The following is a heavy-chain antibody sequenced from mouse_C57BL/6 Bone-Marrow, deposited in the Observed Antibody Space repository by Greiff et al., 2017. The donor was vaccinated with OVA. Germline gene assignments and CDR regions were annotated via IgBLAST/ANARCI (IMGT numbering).Heavy chain of an antibody. V-gene: IGHV3-6*01. CDR1: GYSITSGYY. Sequence: EVQLQQSGPGLVKPSQSLSLTCSVTGYSITSGYYWNWIRQFPGNKLEWMGYISYDGSNNYNPSLKNRISITRDTSKNQFFLKLNSVTTEDTATYYCARKGNYYGSSYGTDWFAYWGQGTLVTVSA. CDR3: ARKGNYYGSSYGTDWFAY. CDR2: ISYDGSN. D-gene: IGHD1-1*01. J-gene: IGHJ3*01.